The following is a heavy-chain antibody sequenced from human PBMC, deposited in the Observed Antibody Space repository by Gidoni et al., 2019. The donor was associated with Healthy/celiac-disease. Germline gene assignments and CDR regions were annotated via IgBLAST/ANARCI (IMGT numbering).Heavy chain of an antibody. CDR2: INHSGST. V-gene: IGHV4-34*01. J-gene: IGHJ5*02. Sequence: QVQLQQWGAGLLKPSETLSLTCAVYGGSFSGYYWSWIRQPPGKGLEWIGEINHSGSTNYNPSLKSRVTISVDTSKNQFSLKLSSVTAADTAVYYCARRLGYSYGLYWFDPWGQGTLVTVSS. CDR1: GGSFSGYY. CDR3: ARRLGYSYGLYWFDP. D-gene: IGHD5-18*01.